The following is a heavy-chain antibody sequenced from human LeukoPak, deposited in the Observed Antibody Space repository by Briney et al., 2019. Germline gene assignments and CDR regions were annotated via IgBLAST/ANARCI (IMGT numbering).Heavy chain of an antibody. CDR2: ISSSSSTI. CDR1: GFTFSSYS. D-gene: IGHD3-10*01. V-gene: IGHV3-48*01. Sequence: PGRSLRLSCAASGFTFSSYSMNWVPQAPGKGLEWVSYISSSSSTIYYADSVKGRFTISRDNAKNSLYLQMNSLRAEDTAVYYCARDMLEYYGSGNYYYGMDVWGQGTTVTVSS. CDR3: ARDMLEYYGSGNYYYGMDV. J-gene: IGHJ6*02.